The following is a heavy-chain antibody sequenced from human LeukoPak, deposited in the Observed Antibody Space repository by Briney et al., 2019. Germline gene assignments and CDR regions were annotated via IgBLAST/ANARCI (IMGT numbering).Heavy chain of an antibody. CDR2: IYYSGST. Sequence: SETLSLTCTVSGGSISSGGYYWSWIRQHPGKGLEWNGYIYYSGSTYYNPPLKSRVTISVDTSKTQFFLKLSSVTAAVSAGYYCATVDTAMPYHFDHWGQGTLVTVSS. CDR3: ATVDTAMPYHFDH. V-gene: IGHV4-31*03. CDR1: GGSISSGGYY. J-gene: IGHJ4*02. D-gene: IGHD5-18*01.